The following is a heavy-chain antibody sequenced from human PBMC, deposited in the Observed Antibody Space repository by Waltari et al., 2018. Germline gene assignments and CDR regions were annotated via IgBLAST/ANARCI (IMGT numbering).Heavy chain of an antibody. CDR2: IYYRGNT. D-gene: IGHD3-16*02. CDR3: AKVWKNYRTDY. CDR1: SGAIRRRGYY. J-gene: IGHJ4*02. V-gene: IGHV4-39*07. Sequence: QLQLQESGPGLVKPSETLSLTCTVSSGAIRRRGYYWGWIRQPPGKGLEWMGRIYYRGNTYYNPSLKNRVTISVDTSKNQFSLKVTSVTAADTAVYYCAKVWKNYRTDYWGQGTLVTVSS.